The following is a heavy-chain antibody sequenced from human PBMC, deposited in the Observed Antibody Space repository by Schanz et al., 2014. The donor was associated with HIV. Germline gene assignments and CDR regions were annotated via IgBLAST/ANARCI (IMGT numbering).Heavy chain of an antibody. V-gene: IGHV1-18*01. J-gene: IGHJ6*02. CDR1: GGTFSNYA. CDR2: ISGYIGNT. Sequence: QVQLVQSGAEVKKPGASVKVSCKASGGTFSNYAINWVRQATGQGLEWMGWISGYIGNTNYAQNLQGRVTMTTDTSTSTAYMELRSLRSDDTAVYYCARTDYDILTGYSLGYYGMDVWGQGTTVTVSS. CDR3: ARTDYDILTGYSLGYYGMDV. D-gene: IGHD3-9*01.